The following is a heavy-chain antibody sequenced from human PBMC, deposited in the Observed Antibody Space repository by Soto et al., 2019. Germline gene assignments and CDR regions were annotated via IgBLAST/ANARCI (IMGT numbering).Heavy chain of an antibody. Sequence: QVQLVQSGAEVKKPGSSVKVSCKASGGTFSSNTISWVRQAPGQGLEWMGRIIPILGIANYAQKFQGRVTITADKSTSTAYMELSSLRSEDTAVYYCADLVVVDTGMDVWGLGTTVTVSS. CDR3: ADLVVVDTGMDV. J-gene: IGHJ6*01. CDR1: GGTFSSNT. D-gene: IGHD2-15*01. CDR2: IIPILGIA. V-gene: IGHV1-69*02.